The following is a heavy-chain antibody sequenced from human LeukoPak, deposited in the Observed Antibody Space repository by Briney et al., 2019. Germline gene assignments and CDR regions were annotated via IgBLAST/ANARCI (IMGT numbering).Heavy chain of an antibody. V-gene: IGHV3-48*01. CDR1: GFTFSSYS. CDR3: ARLRWARYFDY. J-gene: IGHJ4*02. CDR2: ISSSSSTI. D-gene: IGHD4-23*01. Sequence: PGGSLRLSCAASGFTFSSYSMNWVRQAPGKGLEWVSYISSSSSTIYYADSVKGRFTISRDNAKSSLYLQMNSLRAEDTAVYYCARLRWARYFDYWGQGTLVTVSS.